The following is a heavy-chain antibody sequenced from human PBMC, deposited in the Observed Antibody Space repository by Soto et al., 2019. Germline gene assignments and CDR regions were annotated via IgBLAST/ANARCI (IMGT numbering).Heavy chain of an antibody. V-gene: IGHV1-69*01. CDR3: ACNWGNSLRNWLAP. D-gene: IGHD7-27*01. Sequence: QVQLVQSGPEVRKPGSSMKVSCKASAGTFPHYALSWVRQAPGQGLEWMGGIIPVLGTTTYAQKVQGRVSITADESTSTAYIELTSLTSEDTAVYYCACNWGNSLRNWLAPWGQGTLVTVSS. CDR1: AGTFPHYA. CDR2: IIPVLGTT. J-gene: IGHJ5*02.